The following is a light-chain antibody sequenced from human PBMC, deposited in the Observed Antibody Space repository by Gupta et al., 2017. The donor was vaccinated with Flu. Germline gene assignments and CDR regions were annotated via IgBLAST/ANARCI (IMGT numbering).Light chain of an antibody. J-gene: IGLJ2*01. CDR1: GHSTYA. CDR2: FNSDGSH. Sequence: GHSTYAITWHQQQPERGPRYLMKFNSDGSHSKGDGIPDRFSGSSSGTERYLTISNLQSEDEADYYCQTWGTGMIGCFGGGTNLTDL. V-gene: IGLV4-69*01. CDR3: QTWGTGMIGC.